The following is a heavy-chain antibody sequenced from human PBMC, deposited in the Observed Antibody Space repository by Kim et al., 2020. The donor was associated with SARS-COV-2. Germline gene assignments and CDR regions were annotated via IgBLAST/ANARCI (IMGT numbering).Heavy chain of an antibody. Sequence: SETLSLTCTVSGGSISSSSYYWGWIRQPPGKGLEWIGSIYYSGSTYYNPSLKSRVTISVDTSKNQFSLKLSSVTAADTAVYYCASDRRGHYYDSSVLRVDYWGQGTLVTVSS. J-gene: IGHJ4*02. CDR1: GGSISSSSYY. D-gene: IGHD3-22*01. CDR2: IYYSGST. V-gene: IGHV4-39*01. CDR3: ASDRRGHYYDSSVLRVDY.